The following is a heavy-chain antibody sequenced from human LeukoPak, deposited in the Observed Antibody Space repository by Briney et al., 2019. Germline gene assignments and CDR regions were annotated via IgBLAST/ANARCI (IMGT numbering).Heavy chain of an antibody. J-gene: IGHJ3*02. D-gene: IGHD1-26*01. CDR2: IYYSGGT. V-gene: IGHV4-39*01. CDR3: ARVVGAIRPWDAFDI. Sequence: PSETLSLTCTVSVGAISSSSYYWGWIREPPGKGLEWVGGIYYSGGTYYNPSLKSRVTISVDTSKNQFSLKLSSVTAADTAVYYCARVVGAIRPWDAFDIWGQGTMVTVSS. CDR1: VGAISSSSYY.